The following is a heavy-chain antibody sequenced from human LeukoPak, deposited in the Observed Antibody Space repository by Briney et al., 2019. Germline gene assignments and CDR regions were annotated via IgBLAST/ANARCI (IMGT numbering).Heavy chain of an antibody. D-gene: IGHD6-6*01. CDR3: AREGLARFDY. CDR2: IYSGGST. CDR1: GFTVSSNY. V-gene: IGHV3-66*01. Sequence: GGSLRLSCAASGFTVSSNYMTWVRQAPGKGLEWVSVIYSGGSTYYADSVKGRFTISRDNSKNTLYLQMNSLRVEDTGVYYCAREGLARFDYWGQGTLVTVSS. J-gene: IGHJ4*02.